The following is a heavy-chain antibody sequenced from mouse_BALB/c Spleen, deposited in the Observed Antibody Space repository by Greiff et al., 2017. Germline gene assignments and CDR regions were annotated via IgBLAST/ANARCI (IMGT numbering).Heavy chain of an antibody. J-gene: IGHJ2*01. Sequence: DVQLQESGPGLVKPSQSLSLTCTVTGYSITSDYAWNWIRQFPGNKLEWMGYISYSGSTSYNPSLKSRISITRDTSKNQFFLQLNSVTTEDTATYYCARLGYYYGSSNYFDDWGQGTTLTVSS. D-gene: IGHD1-1*01. V-gene: IGHV3-2*02. CDR2: ISYSGST. CDR3: ARLGYYYGSSNYFDD. CDR1: GYSITSDYA.